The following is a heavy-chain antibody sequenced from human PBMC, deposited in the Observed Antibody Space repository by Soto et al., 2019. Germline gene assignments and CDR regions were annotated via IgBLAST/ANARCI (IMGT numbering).Heavy chain of an antibody. J-gene: IGHJ3*02. CDR2: IYYSGST. D-gene: IGHD2-15*01. CDR1: GGSISSYY. CDR3: ARGYCSGGSCYFEAFDI. V-gene: IGHV4-59*01. Sequence: SETLSLTCTVSGGSISSYYWSWIRQPPGKGLEWIGYIYYSGSTNYNPSLKSRVTISVDTSKNQFSLKLSSVTAADTAVYYCARGYCSGGSCYFEAFDIWGQGTMVTVSS.